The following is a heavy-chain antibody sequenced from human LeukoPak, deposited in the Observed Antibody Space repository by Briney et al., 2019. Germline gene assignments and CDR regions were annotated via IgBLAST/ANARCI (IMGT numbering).Heavy chain of an antibody. Sequence: GGSLRLSCAASGFTVSNKHMSWVRQAPGKGLEWVALTYTDGSAHYADSVKGRFTISRDNSKNTLFLQLNSLRAEDSALYYCAGGYTNTRSALWAFDIWGRGTMVTVSS. CDR2: TYTDGSA. CDR1: GFTVSNKH. J-gene: IGHJ3*02. V-gene: IGHV3-53*01. D-gene: IGHD6-13*01. CDR3: AGGYTNTRSALWAFDI.